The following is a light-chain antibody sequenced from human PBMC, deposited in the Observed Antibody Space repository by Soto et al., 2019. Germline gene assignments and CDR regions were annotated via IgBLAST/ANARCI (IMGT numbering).Light chain of an antibody. CDR2: QDD. CDR3: QTWDSTTAV. J-gene: IGLJ1*01. CDR1: KLGDKY. V-gene: IGLV3-1*01. Sequence: SYELTQPPSVSVSPGQTASITCSGNKLGDKYVCWYQQKPGQSPVLVMYQDDNRPSGIPERFSGSNSGNTATLTISGTQAMDEADYFCQTWDSTTAVFGTGTQLTAL.